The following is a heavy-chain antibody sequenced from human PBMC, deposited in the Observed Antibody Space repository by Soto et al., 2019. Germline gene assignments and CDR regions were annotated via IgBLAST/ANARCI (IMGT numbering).Heavy chain of an antibody. D-gene: IGHD6-19*01. CDR3: ARGSSGWYYFDY. J-gene: IGHJ4*02. CDR1: GGTFTNYA. V-gene: IGHV1-69*12. CDR2: IIPVFGTA. Sequence: QVQLVQSGAEVKKPGSSVKVFCKASGGTFTNYAVSWVRQAPGQGLAWMGGIIPVFGTANYAQKLQGRVTITADESTSTTYMDLTSLRSDDTAVYYCARGSSGWYYFDYWGQGTLITVSS.